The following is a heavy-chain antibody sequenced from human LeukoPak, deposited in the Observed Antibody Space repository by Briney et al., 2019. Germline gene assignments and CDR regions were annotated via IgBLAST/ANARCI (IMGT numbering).Heavy chain of an antibody. CDR3: ARGVVVLHYYYYGMDV. CDR1: GFTFSSYA. CDR2: ISYDGSNK. J-gene: IGHJ6*02. V-gene: IGHV3-30-3*01. Sequence: GGSLRLSCAASGFTFSSYAMHWARQAPGKGLEWVAVISYDGSNKYYADSVKGRFTISRDNSKNTLYLQMNSLRAEDTAVYYCARGVVVLHYYYYGMDVWGQGTTVTVSS. D-gene: IGHD2-2*01.